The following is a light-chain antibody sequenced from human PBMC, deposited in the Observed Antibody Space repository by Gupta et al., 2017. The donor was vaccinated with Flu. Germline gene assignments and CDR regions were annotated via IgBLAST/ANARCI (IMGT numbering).Light chain of an antibody. CDR2: RNN. CDR1: SSNIGAGYD. J-gene: IGLJ2*01. Sequence: QSVLTQPPSVSGAPGQRVTISCTGSSSNIGAGYDVHWYQQLPGTAPKVLIYRNNNRPSGVPDRFSGSKSGTSASLAITGLQAEDEADYYCQSYDISLSGSKVFGGGTKLTVL. V-gene: IGLV1-40*01. CDR3: QSYDISLSGSKV.